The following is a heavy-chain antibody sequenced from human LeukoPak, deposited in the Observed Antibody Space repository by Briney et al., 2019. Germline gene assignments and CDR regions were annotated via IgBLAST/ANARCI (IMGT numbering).Heavy chain of an antibody. J-gene: IGHJ4*02. CDR3: VREIRAVAAPLDY. V-gene: IGHV3-74*01. Sequence: GGSLRLSCAASGFTFSSYWMHWVRQAPGKGLVWVSRINSDGSSTSYADSVKGRFTISRDNAKNSLYLQMNSLRAEDTAVYYCVREIRAVAAPLDYWGQGTLVTVSS. CDR1: GFTFSSYW. CDR2: INSDGSST. D-gene: IGHD6-19*01.